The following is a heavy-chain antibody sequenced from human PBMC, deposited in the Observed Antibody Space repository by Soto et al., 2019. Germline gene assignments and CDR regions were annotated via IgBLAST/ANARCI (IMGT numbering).Heavy chain of an antibody. CDR1: GFTFSSYW. CDR2: IKQDGSEK. D-gene: IGHD3-3*02. Sequence: EVQLVESGGGLVQPGGSLRLSCAASGFTFSSYWMSWVRQAPGKGLEWVANIKQDGSEKYYVDSVKGRFTISRDNAKNSLYLQMSSLRAEDTAVDYCARDPPRIIYDYGGQGTLVTVSS. J-gene: IGHJ4*02. V-gene: IGHV3-7*01. CDR3: ARDPPRIIYDY.